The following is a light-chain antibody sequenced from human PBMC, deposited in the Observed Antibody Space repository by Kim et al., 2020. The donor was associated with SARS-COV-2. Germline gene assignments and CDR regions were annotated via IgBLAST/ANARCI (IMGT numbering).Light chain of an antibody. V-gene: IGLV3-9*01. Sequence: SYELTQPLSVSVALGQTARITCGGNNFGTKNVHXFQQKPGQAPVLVICGDSNRPTGIPERFSGSNSGNTATLPISRAQPGDEADYYCQVWDSSTGVFGGG. CDR1: NFGTKN. CDR2: GDS. J-gene: IGLJ3*02. CDR3: QVWDSSTGV.